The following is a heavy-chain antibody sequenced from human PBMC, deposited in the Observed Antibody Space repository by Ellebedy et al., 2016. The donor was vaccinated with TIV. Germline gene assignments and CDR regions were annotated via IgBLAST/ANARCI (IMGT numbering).Heavy chain of an antibody. D-gene: IGHD3-22*01. CDR3: AAYFYDSSGFEY. J-gene: IGHJ4*02. V-gene: IGHV3-23*01. CDR2: VTPTGRKT. CDR1: SFTFNSYD. Sequence: GESLKISCAASSFTFNSYDMNWVRQAPGKGLEWVSGVTPTGRKTYYADSVRGRFTISRDNSKNTLYLQMKSLRDKDTAVYFCAAYFYDSSGFEYWGQGTQVTVSS.